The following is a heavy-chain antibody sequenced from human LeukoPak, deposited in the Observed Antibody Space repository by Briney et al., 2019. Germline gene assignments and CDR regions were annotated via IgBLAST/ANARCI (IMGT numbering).Heavy chain of an antibody. CDR3: ARAPTIPTSGGYFGLTYGMDL. J-gene: IGHJ6*02. D-gene: IGHD1-26*01. CDR1: RGSFSGYY. Sequence: SETLSLTCAAYRGSFSGYYWIWIRQSPGKGLEWIGEINHSGSTNYNPSLKSRVTISVDTSKKQFSLELRSVTAADTAVSYCARAPTIPTSGGYFGLTYGMDLWGQGTTVTVSS. CDR2: INHSGST. V-gene: IGHV4-34*01.